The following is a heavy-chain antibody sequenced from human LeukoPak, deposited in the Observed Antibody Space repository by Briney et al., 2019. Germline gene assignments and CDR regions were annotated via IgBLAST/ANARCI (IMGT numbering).Heavy chain of an antibody. CDR3: ATSGVVPAAGTTYFDY. V-gene: IGHV6-1*01. J-gene: IGHJ4*02. CDR1: GDSVSNNIAT. Sequence: SQTLSLTCAISGDSVSNNIATWNWVRQSPSRGLEWLGRTYYRSRWGNDYAISVKGRITINPDTSRNQFSLQLNSVTPEDTAVYYCATSGVVPAAGTTYFDYWGQGILVTVSS. CDR2: TYYRSRWGN. D-gene: IGHD2-2*01.